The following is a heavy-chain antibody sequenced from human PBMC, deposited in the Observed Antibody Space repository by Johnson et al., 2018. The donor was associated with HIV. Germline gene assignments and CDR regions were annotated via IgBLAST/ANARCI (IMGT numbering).Heavy chain of an antibody. CDR2: ISYDGSNK. D-gene: IGHD6-6*01. CDR1: EFPFSSYA. CDR3: ARASVSSPRYSSSSDDAFDI. V-gene: IGHV3-30*04. Sequence: VQLVESGGVLVQPGRSLRLSCAASEFPFSSYAMHWVRQAPGKGLEWVAVISYDGSNKYYADSVKGRFTISRDNSKNTLYLQMNSLRAEDTAVYYCARASVSSPRYSSSSDDAFDIWGQGTMVTVSS. J-gene: IGHJ3*02.